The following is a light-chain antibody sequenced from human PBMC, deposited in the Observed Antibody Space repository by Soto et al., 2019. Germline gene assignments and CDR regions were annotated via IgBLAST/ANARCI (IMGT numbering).Light chain of an antibody. CDR1: QDISSW. Sequence: DIQMTQSPSSVPASVGDRVTITCRASQDISSWLVWYQQKPGKAPNLLIYGASSLQSGVPSRFSGSGSGTDFTLTISSPQPEDFATYYCQQANSFPWTFGQGTKVEMK. V-gene: IGKV1-12*02. CDR3: QQANSFPWT. CDR2: GAS. J-gene: IGKJ1*01.